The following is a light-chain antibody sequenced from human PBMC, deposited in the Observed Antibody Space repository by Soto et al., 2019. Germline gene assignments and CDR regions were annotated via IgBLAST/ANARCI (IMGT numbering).Light chain of an antibody. J-gene: IGLJ3*02. Sequence: NFMLTQPHSVSESPGKTVTISCTRSRGSIASSYVQWYQQRPGSAPTTVIYEDNQRPSGVPDRFSGSIDSSSDSASLTISGLKTEDEAYFYCQSYDYNNWVFGGGPKVTVL. CDR3: QSYDYNNWV. CDR1: RGSIASSY. V-gene: IGLV6-57*04. CDR2: EDN.